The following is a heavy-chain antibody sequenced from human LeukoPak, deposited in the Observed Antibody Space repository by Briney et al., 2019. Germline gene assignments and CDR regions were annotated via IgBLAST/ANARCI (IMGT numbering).Heavy chain of an antibody. CDR1: GYTFTGYY. CDR3: ARVIAASAFDI. J-gene: IGHJ3*02. CDR2: MNPNSGGT. V-gene: IGHV1-2*02. Sequence: ASVKVSCWASGYTFTGYYMHWVRQAPGQGREWLGWMNPNSGGTNYAQKFQGRVTMTRDTSISTAYMELSRLRSDDTAVYYCARVIAASAFDIWGQGTMVTVSS. D-gene: IGHD6-13*01.